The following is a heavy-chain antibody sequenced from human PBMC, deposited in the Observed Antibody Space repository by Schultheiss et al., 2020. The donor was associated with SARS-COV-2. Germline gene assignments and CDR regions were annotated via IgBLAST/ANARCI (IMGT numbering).Heavy chain of an antibody. Sequence: SETLSLTCAISGDSVSSNSAAWNWIRQSPSRGLEWLGRTYYRSKWYNDYAVSVKSRITINPDTSKNQFSLQLNSVTPEDTAIYFCARECSSSSHYYYYMDVWGKGTTVTVSS. CDR3: ARECSSSSHYYYYMDV. D-gene: IGHD6-6*01. V-gene: IGHV6-1*01. CDR1: GDSVSSNSAA. J-gene: IGHJ6*03. CDR2: TYYRSKWYN.